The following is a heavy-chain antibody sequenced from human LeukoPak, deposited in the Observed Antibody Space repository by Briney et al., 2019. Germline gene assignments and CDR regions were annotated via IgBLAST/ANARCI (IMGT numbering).Heavy chain of an antibody. CDR1: GFTFCSYA. CDR3: AKGNQGYCTNSGCSGEYYFDY. J-gene: IGHJ4*02. Sequence: GGSLRLSCAASGFTFCSYAMSWVRQAPGKGLEWVSGISDVGHVTYYTDSVKGRFTISRDSSKNTLYLQMNSLRAEDTAVYYCAKGNQGYCTNSGCSGEYYFDYWEQATLVTVSS. V-gene: IGHV3-23*01. CDR2: ISDVGHVT. D-gene: IGHD2-8*01.